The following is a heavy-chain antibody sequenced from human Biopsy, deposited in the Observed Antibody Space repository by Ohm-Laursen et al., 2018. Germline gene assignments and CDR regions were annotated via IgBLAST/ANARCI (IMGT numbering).Heavy chain of an antibody. J-gene: IGHJ6*02. CDR1: GFTFSSYG. CDR2: IWYGGSRQ. CDR3: ARDGAAGYGLDV. D-gene: IGHD6-25*01. V-gene: IGHV3-33*01. Sequence: SLRLSCAASGFTFSSYGMHWVRQAPGKGLEWVAVIWYGGSRQYYADSVKGRFTISRDNSKNTLYLQMNSLRAEDTAVYYCARDGAAGYGLDVRGQGTTVTVSS.